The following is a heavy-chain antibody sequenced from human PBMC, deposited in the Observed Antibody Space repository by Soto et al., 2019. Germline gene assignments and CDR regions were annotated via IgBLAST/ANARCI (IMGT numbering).Heavy chain of an antibody. J-gene: IGHJ2*01. CDR1: GGTFSSYA. CDR2: IIPIFGTA. V-gene: IGHV1-69*01. CDR3: ARDPNPSIFLTGKWYLDL. D-gene: IGHD3-9*01. Sequence: QVQLVQSGAEVKKPGSSVKVSCKASGGTFSSYAISWVRQAPGQGLEWMGGIIPIFGTANYAQKFQGRVTITADESTSTAYMELSSLRSEDTEVYYCARDPNPSIFLTGKWYLDLWGRGTLVTVSS.